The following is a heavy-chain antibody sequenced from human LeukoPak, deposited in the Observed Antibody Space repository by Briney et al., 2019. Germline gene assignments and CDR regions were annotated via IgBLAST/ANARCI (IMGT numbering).Heavy chain of an antibody. CDR2: INHRGST. V-gene: IGHV4-34*01. Sequence: TSETLSLTRAVYGGSFSVYYWRWITHPPGKGLEYSGEINHRGSTNYNTSLKSRVTISVDTSKNQFSLKLSSVTAADTAVYYCARGATRVFLYNWFDPWGQGTLVTVSS. J-gene: IGHJ5*02. CDR3: ARGATRVFLYNWFDP. D-gene: IGHD3-3*01. CDR1: GGSFSVYY.